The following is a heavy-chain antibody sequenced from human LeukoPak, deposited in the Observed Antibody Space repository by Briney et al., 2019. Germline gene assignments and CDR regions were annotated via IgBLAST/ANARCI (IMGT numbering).Heavy chain of an antibody. CDR2: ISSSSSYM. CDR1: GFTFSSYS. Sequence: GGSLRLSCAASGFTFSSYSMNWVRQAPGKGLEWVSSISSSSSYMYYADSVKGRFTISRDNAKNSLYLQMNSLRAEDTAVYYCARHSDYDILTGPNDYWGQGTLVTASS. V-gene: IGHV3-21*01. CDR3: ARHSDYDILTGPNDY. D-gene: IGHD3-9*01. J-gene: IGHJ4*02.